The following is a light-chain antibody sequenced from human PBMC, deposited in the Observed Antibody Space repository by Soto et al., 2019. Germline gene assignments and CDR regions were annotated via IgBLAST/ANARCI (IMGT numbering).Light chain of an antibody. CDR2: AAS. CDR3: QQYGSSPYT. Sequence: EIVLTQSPATLSLSPGERATLSCRASQSVSSSYLGWYQHKRGQAPRLLIYAASSRATGIPDRFSGSGSGTAFTLTISRLEPEDFAVYYCQQYGSSPYTFGQGTKLEIK. V-gene: IGKV3-20*01. CDR1: QSVSSSY. J-gene: IGKJ2*01.